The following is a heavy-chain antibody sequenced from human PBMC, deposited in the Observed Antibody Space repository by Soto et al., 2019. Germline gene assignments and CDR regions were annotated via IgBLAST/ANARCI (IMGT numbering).Heavy chain of an antibody. Sequence: QLQMQESGPGLVKPSETLSLTCTVSGDSISSSSSYWGWIRQPPGKGLEWIGSIYYTGTTYYNPSLKSRVTITVGTSKKQFSLNLTSVPAADTAVYYCGRGLDGRWLVIVSWGQGTLVTVSS. D-gene: IGHD6-6*01. V-gene: IGHV4-39*01. CDR2: IYYTGTT. J-gene: IGHJ4*02. CDR3: GRGLDGRWLVIVS. CDR1: GDSISSSSSY.